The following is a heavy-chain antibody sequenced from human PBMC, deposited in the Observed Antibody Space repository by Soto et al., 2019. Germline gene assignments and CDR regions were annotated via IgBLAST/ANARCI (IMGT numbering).Heavy chain of an antibody. J-gene: IGHJ6*02. Sequence: GGSLRLSCAASGFTFSSYAMHWVRQAPGKGLEWVAVISYDGSNKYYADSVKGRFTISRDNSKNTLYLQMNSLRAEDTAVYYCARAFRLRVFSRETSTTGMDAWCQGNAV. V-gene: IGHV3-30-3*01. CDR2: ISYDGSNK. D-gene: IGHD6-13*01. CDR1: GFTFSSYA. CDR3: ARAFRLRVFSRETSTTGMDA.